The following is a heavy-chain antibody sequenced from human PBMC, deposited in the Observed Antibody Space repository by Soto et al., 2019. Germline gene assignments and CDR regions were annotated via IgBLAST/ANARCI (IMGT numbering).Heavy chain of an antibody. CDR1: GYTFTSYG. D-gene: IGHD3-3*01. J-gene: IGHJ6*02. CDR3: AREKEVTYYDFWSGYYNYYYYYGMDV. Sequence: ASVKVSCKASGYTFTSYGISWVRQAPGQGLEWMGWISAYNGNTNYAQKLQGRVTMTTDTPTSTAYMELRSLRSDDTAVYYCAREKEVTYYDFWSGYYNYYYYYGMDVRGQGTTVTVSS. CDR2: ISAYNGNT. V-gene: IGHV1-18*01.